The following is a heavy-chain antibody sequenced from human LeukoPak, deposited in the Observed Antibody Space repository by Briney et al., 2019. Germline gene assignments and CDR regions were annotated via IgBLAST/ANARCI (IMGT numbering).Heavy chain of an antibody. CDR2: IKQDGSEK. CDR3: AELGITMIGGV. D-gene: IGHD3-10*02. CDR1: GFTFNSYW. J-gene: IGHJ6*04. Sequence: GGSLRRSCAASGFTFNSYWMNWLRQAPGKGLEWVANIKQDGSEKYYVDSVKGRFTISRDNGKTSLYLQMNSLRAEDTAVYYCAELGITMIGGVWGKGTTVTISS. V-gene: IGHV3-7*01.